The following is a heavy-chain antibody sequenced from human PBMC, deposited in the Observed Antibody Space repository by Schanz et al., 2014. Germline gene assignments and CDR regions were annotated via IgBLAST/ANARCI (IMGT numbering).Heavy chain of an antibody. D-gene: IGHD2-8*02. Sequence: PGGSLRLSCAASGITFSSHSFNWVRQAPGKGLEWVSSFNDGGVNKYYADSVKGRFTISRDNSKNTLYLQMNSLRAEDTAVYYCAKSLESCPGGRCSRGYFDYWGQGTLVTVSS. J-gene: IGHJ4*02. CDR3: AKSLESCPGGRCSRGYFDY. CDR1: GITFSSHS. V-gene: IGHV3-23*01. CDR2: FNDGGVNK.